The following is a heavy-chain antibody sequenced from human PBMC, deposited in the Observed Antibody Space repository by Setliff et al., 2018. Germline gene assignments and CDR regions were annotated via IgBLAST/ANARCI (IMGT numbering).Heavy chain of an antibody. D-gene: IGHD6-19*01. V-gene: IGHV4-59*08. Sequence: PSETLSLTCTVSGGSISSSYWSWVRQPPGKGLEWVGYFYHSGSMNYNPSLKGRVTMSVDTSNNQLSLQLTSVTAADTAVYYCARHLLAGDSSFDYWGQGTLVTVSS. CDR3: ARHLLAGDSSFDY. CDR1: GGSISSSY. CDR2: FYHSGSM. J-gene: IGHJ4*02.